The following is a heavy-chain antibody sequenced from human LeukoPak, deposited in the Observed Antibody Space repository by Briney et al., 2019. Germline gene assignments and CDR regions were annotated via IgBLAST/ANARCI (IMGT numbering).Heavy chain of an antibody. Sequence: GGSLRLSCAASGFTFSSYAMSWVRQAPGKGLEWVSAISGSGGSTYYADSVKGRFTISRDNSKNTLYLQMNSLRAEDTAVYYCAKDTVPSGWYFLLDYWGQGTLVTVSS. CDR2: ISGSGGST. J-gene: IGHJ4*02. CDR3: AKDTVPSGWYFLLDY. CDR1: GFTFSSYA. V-gene: IGHV3-23*01. D-gene: IGHD6-19*01.